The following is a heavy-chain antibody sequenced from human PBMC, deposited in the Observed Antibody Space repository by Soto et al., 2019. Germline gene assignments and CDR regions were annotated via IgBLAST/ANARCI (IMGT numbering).Heavy chain of an antibody. J-gene: IGHJ4*02. CDR3: ARDLGSGYDPGDY. Sequence: QVQLVQSGAEVKKPGSSVKVSCTASGGIFGSYVFNGVRQAPGQGLEWMGGLIPMFGRPNYAQKFQGRVTITADESTSTAYMELSSLRAEHTAVFYCARDLGSGYDPGDYWGQGTLVTVSS. CDR1: GGIFGSYV. V-gene: IGHV1-69*12. CDR2: LIPMFGRP. D-gene: IGHD5-12*01.